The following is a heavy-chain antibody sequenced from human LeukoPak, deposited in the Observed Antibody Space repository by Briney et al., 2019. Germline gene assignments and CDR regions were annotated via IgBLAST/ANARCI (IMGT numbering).Heavy chain of an antibody. J-gene: IGHJ6*03. CDR2: IYPGDSDT. Sequence: PGESLKISCKGSGYSFTSYWIGWVRQMPGKGLEWMGIIYPGDSDTKYNAPFQGQVTISADKSISTAYLQWGSLKASDTATYYCARPALYCSSTVCPPYMDVWGKGTTVTVSS. CDR3: ARPALYCSSTVCPPYMDV. V-gene: IGHV5-51*01. CDR1: GYSFTSYW. D-gene: IGHD2-2*01.